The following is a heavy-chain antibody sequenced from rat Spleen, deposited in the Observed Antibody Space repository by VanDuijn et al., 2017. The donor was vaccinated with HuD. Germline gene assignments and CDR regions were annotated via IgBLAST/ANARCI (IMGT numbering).Heavy chain of an antibody. CDR1: GFSFRNFG. CDR3: AVSGYGY. V-gene: IGHV5-31*01. CDR2: ITNTGGST. D-gene: IGHD4-3*01. Sequence: EVQLVETGGGLVQPGRSLKLSCAASGFSFRNFGMAWVRQAPGKGLEWVASITNTGGSTYYPDSVKGRFTISRDNAKSTLYLQMNSLRSEDTATYYCAVSGYGYWGQGVMVTVSS. J-gene: IGHJ2*01.